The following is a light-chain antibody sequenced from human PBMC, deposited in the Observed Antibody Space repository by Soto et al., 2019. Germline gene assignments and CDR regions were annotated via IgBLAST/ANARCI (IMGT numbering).Light chain of an antibody. Sequence: QSVLTQPPSVSAAPGQKVTISCSGSSSNIGNNYVSWYQQLPGTAPKLLIYENNKRPSGIPDLFSGSKSGTSATLGITGLQTGDEADYYCGTWDSSLSAYYGFGTGTKVTVL. J-gene: IGLJ1*01. CDR3: GTWDSSLSAYYG. CDR1: SSNIGNNY. CDR2: ENN. V-gene: IGLV1-51*02.